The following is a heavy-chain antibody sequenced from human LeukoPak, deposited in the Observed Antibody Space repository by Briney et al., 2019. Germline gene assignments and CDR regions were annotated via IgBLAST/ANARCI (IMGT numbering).Heavy chain of an antibody. CDR3: VRGITMFQH. CDR2: IRYDGSNK. D-gene: IGHD3-10*01. J-gene: IGHJ1*01. V-gene: IGHV3-30*02. CDR1: GFTFSSYD. Sequence: SGGSLRLSCAASGFTFSSYDMHWVRQAPGKGLEWVAFIRYDGSNKYYADSVKGRFTISRDNSKKTLYMQMNSLRAEDTALYYCVRGITMFQHWGQGTLVTVSS.